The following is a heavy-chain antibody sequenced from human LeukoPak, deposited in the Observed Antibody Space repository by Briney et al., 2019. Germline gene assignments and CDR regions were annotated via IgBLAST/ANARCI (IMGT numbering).Heavy chain of an antibody. CDR1: GFTFISHS. CDR2: IGHTGSPA. CDR3: ARDQRPYCGGECYCAIDL. Sequence: GGSLRLSCEASGFTFISHSMTWVRQAPGKTLEWISYIGHTGSPAHYADSVRGRFTISRDNVKKSLYLQMNSLTVEETAVYYCARDQRPYCGGECYCAIDLWGRGTLVTVSS. D-gene: IGHD2-21*01. J-gene: IGHJ3*01. V-gene: IGHV3-48*01.